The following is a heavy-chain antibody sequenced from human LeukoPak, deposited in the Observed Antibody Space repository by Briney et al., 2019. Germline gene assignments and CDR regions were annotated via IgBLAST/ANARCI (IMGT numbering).Heavy chain of an antibody. CDR3: ARFHYDFWSGYNY. J-gene: IGHJ4*02. CDR1: GGTFSSYA. V-gene: IGHV1-69*13. Sequence: EASVKVSCKASGGTFSSYAISWVRQAPGQGLEWMGGIIPIFGTANYAQKFQGRVTITADESTSTAYMELSSLRSEDTAVYYCARFHYDFWSGYNYWGQGTLVTVSS. D-gene: IGHD3-3*01. CDR2: IIPIFGTA.